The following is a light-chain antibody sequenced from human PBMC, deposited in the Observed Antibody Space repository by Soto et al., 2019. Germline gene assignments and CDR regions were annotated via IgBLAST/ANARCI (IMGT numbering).Light chain of an antibody. J-gene: IGKJ4*01. Sequence: DIVMTQSPDSLAVSLGERATINCKSSQSVLFTSNSRNYLAWYQQKPGQHPKLLIYWASTRESGVPDRFSGSGSGTDFTLTISRLPAEDVAVYYCQQYYSTPLTFGGGTKVEIK. CDR1: QSVLFTSNSRNY. V-gene: IGKV4-1*01. CDR3: QQYYSTPLT. CDR2: WAS.